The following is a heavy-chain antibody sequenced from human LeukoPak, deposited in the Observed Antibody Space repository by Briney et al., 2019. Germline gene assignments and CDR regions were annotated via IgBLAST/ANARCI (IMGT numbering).Heavy chain of an antibody. Sequence: GGSLRLSCAASGFTFSTYGMTWVRQAPGKGLEWVSGISGSGGSTYYADSVKGRFTISRDTSKNTLYLQMNSPRAEDTAVYYCAKGGTDCGSSSCYAGGFDYWGQGTLVTVSS. CDR3: AKGGTDCGSSSCYAGGFDY. V-gene: IGHV3-23*01. CDR2: ISGSGGST. J-gene: IGHJ4*02. CDR1: GFTFSTYG. D-gene: IGHD2-2*01.